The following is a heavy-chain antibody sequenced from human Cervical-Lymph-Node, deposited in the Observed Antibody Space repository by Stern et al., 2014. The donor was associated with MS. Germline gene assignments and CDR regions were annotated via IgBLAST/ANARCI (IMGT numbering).Heavy chain of an antibody. CDR1: GFTFSHYS. CDR3: ARARVGDYARSPHLDS. CDR2: ISNNSNHT. V-gene: IGHV3-21*01. D-gene: IGHD4-17*01. J-gene: IGHJ4*02. Sequence: EVQLVESGGGLVQPGESLRLSCDASGFTFSHYSINWVRQAPGKGLEWISSISNNSNHTYYADSVEGRFTISRDSAKDSVSLHMVSLRAEDTAVYYCARARVGDYARSPHLDSWGQGTLVTVSS.